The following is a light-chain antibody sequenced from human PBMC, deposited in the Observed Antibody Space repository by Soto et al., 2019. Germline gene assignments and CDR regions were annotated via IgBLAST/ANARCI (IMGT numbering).Light chain of an antibody. Sequence: QSVLTQPRSVSGSPGQSVTISCTGTSSDVGGYNYVSWYQQHPGKAPKLMIYDVSKLPSGVPDRFSGSKSGNTASLTISGLQAEDEADYYCCSSVGSYTSVFGGGTKLTVL. V-gene: IGLV2-11*01. J-gene: IGLJ3*02. CDR1: SSDVGGYNY. CDR3: CSSVGSYTSV. CDR2: DVS.